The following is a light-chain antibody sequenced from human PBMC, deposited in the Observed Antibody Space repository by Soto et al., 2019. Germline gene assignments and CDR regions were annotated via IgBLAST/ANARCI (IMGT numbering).Light chain of an antibody. V-gene: IGKV3-11*01. CDR1: RSVRSY. J-gene: IGKJ5*01. CDR2: DAS. Sequence: EIVLTQSPATLSLSPGERATLSCRASRSVRSYLAWYQQKPGQAPRLLIYDASNRAAGIPARFSGSGSETDVTLTISNLEPEDFAVYYCQQRYARPPITFGQGTRLEIK. CDR3: QQRYARPPIT.